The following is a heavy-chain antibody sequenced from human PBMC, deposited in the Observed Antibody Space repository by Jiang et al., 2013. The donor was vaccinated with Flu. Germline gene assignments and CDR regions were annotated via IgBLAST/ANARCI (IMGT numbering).Heavy chain of an antibody. D-gene: IGHD6-13*01. CDR3: ARGGSSWYAGGDY. J-gene: IGHJ4*02. V-gene: IGHV1-18*01. Sequence: AQKFQGRLIMTTDTSTNTAYMELRSLRSDDTAVYYCARGGSSWYAGGDYWGQGTMVTVSS.